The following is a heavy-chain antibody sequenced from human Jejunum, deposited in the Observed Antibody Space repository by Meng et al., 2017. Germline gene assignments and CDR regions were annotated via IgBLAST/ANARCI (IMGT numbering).Heavy chain of an antibody. Sequence: QVQLQGSGPGLVSPSGTLSLTCAVSGGSITGTNWWTWVRQAPGKGLVWIGEIYHSGTTNYNPSLKSRVAISADKSKNQFSLNLYSLSAADTAVYYCATRTRDSFDYWGQGSLVTVSS. CDR1: GGSITGTNW. J-gene: IGHJ4*02. V-gene: IGHV4-4*02. D-gene: IGHD1-7*01. CDR2: IYHSGTT. CDR3: ATRTRDSFDY.